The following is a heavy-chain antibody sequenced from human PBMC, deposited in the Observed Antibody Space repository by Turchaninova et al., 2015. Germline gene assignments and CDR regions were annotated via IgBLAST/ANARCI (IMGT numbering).Heavy chain of an antibody. CDR3: AWSGLHWLDS. J-gene: IGHJ5*01. V-gene: IGHV3-15*01. Sequence: VESGGGLVKPGGSLRLSRAASGLIFPDAWVSWVRQAPGKGLEWVARITSKGAGETTDYAAPVKGRFTISRDDSTNTIYLQMNNLKTEDTAVYYCAWSGLHWLDSWGQGTLVTVSS. CDR1: GLIFPDAW. D-gene: IGHD3-3*01. CDR2: ITSKGAGETT.